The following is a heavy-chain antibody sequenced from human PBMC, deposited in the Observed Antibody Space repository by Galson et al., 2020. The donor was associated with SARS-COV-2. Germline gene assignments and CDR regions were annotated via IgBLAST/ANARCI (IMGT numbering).Heavy chain of an antibody. CDR2: ISYDGSNK. V-gene: IGHV3-30*04. CDR1: GFTFSSYA. Sequence: GGSLRLSCAASGFTFSSYAMHWVRQAPGKGLEWVAVISYDGSNKYYADSVKGRFTISRDNSKNTLYLQMNSLRAEDTAVYYCARAGGGSYFGYFDYWGQGTQVTVSS. D-gene: IGHD1-26*01. CDR3: ARAGGGSYFGYFDY. J-gene: IGHJ4*02.